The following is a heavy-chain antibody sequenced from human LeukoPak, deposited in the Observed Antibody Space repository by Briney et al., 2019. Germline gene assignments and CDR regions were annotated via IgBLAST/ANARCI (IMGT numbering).Heavy chain of an antibody. J-gene: IGHJ4*02. D-gene: IGHD3-22*01. CDR1: GGSISSGDYY. CDR3: ARVRGGYYYDSSGSWADY. Sequence: SSQTLSLTCTVSGGSISSGDYYWSWIRQPPGKGLEWIGYIYYSGSTYYNPSLKSRVTISVDTSKNQFSLKLSSVTAADTAVYYCARVRGGYYYDSSGSWADYWGQGTLVTVSS. V-gene: IGHV4-30-4*08. CDR2: IYYSGST.